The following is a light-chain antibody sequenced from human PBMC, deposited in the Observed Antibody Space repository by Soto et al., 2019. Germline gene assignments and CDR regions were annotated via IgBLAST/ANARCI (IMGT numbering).Light chain of an antibody. V-gene: IGLV1-40*01. Sequence: QSVLTQPPSVSAAPGQRVTISCTGSSSNIGAGFDVHWYQQLPGTAPKLLIYGNSNRPSGVPDRFSGSKSGTSASLAITGLRAEDEADYYCQSYDSGLSGSVFGTGTKVTVL. CDR1: SSNIGAGFD. CDR2: GNS. J-gene: IGLJ1*01. CDR3: QSYDSGLSGSV.